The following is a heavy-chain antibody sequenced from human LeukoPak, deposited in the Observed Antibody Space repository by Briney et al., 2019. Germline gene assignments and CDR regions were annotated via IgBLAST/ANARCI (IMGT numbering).Heavy chain of an antibody. V-gene: IGHV1-2*02. CDR3: VREGEGPLSKDFDY. Sequence: ASMKVSCKSSGFTFTDHYIHWVLQGPGPGLEWMGYIGPHSTFTSSPQEFQGRVTMTRDASMSTAYMELTRLTSDHTAVYYCVREGEGPLSKDFDYWGQGTLVTVSS. CDR2: IGPHSTFT. J-gene: IGHJ4*02. CDR1: GFTFTDHY. D-gene: IGHD2/OR15-2a*01.